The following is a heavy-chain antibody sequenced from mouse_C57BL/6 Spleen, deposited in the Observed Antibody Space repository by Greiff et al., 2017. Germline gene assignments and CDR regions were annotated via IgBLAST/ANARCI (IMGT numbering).Heavy chain of an antibody. CDR1: GYTFTSYG. J-gene: IGHJ1*03. V-gene: IGHV1-58*01. CDR3: ASLTPGSSSYWYFDV. D-gene: IGHD1-1*01. CDR2: IYIGNGYT. Sequence: EVKLQQSGAELVRPGSSVKMSCKTSGYTFTSYGINWVKQRPGQGLEWIGYIYIGNGYTAYNEKFKGKATLTSDTSSSTAYMQLSSLTSEDSAIYFCASLTPGSSSYWYFDVCGTGTTVTVSS.